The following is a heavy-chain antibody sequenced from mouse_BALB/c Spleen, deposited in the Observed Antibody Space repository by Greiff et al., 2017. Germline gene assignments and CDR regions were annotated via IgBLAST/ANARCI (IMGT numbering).Heavy chain of an antibody. CDR2: IWSGGST. CDR3: ARTGDYGNPYAMDY. V-gene: IGHV2-2*02. CDR1: GFSLTSYG. D-gene: IGHD2-1*01. Sequence: VHLVESGPGLVQPSQSLSITCTVSGFSLTSYGVHWVRQSPGKGLEWLGVIWSGGSTDYNAAFISRLSISKDNSKSQVFFKMNSLQANDTAIYYCARTGDYGNPYAMDYWGQGTSVTVSS. J-gene: IGHJ4*01.